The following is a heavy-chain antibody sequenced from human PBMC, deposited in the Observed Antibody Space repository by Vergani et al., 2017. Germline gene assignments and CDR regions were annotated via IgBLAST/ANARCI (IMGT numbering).Heavy chain of an antibody. D-gene: IGHD1/OR15-1a*01. Sequence: QVQLQESGPGLVKPSETLSLTCTVPGGSIRSYYWSWIRQPPGKGVEWFGYIYYSGSTNYKPSPKSRVTISVDTSKNQFSLMLSSVTAADAAVYYCARGDNWNKFDYWGQGTLVTVSS. CDR1: GGSIRSYY. V-gene: IGHV4-59*01. J-gene: IGHJ4*02. CDR3: ARGDNWNKFDY. CDR2: IYYSGST.